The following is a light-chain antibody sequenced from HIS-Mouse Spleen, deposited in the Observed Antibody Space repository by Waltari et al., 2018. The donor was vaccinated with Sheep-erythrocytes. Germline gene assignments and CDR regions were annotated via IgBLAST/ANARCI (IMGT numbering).Light chain of an antibody. CDR3: CSYAGSYNHV. V-gene: IGLV2-11*01. CDR2: DVS. J-gene: IGLJ1*01. CDR1: SSDVGRYNY. Sequence: QSALTQPRSVSGSPGQSVTISCTGNSSDVGRYNYVSWYQQHQGKAPKLIIYDVSRRPSGVPDRFSGSKSGNTASLTISGLQAEDEADYYCCSYAGSYNHVFATGTKVTVL.